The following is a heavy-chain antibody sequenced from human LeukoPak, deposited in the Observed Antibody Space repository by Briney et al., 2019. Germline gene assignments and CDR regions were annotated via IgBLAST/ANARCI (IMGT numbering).Heavy chain of an antibody. Sequence: ASVKVSCKASGYTFTGYYMHWVRQAPGQGLEWMGWINPNSGGTNYAQKFQGRVTMTRDTSISTAYMELSRLRSDDTAVYYCAGSRLYYYDSSGYSRTFDYWGQGTLVTVSS. CDR3: AGSRLYYYDSSGYSRTFDY. D-gene: IGHD3-22*01. CDR2: INPNSGGT. J-gene: IGHJ4*02. CDR1: GYTFTGYY. V-gene: IGHV1-2*02.